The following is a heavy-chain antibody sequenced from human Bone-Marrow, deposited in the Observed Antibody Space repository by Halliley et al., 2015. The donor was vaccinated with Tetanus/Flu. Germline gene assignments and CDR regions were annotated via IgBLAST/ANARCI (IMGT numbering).Heavy chain of an antibody. CDR1: GGSTTNYY. CDR3: ARRKTSWDYNFDS. J-gene: IGHJ4*02. V-gene: IGHV4-59*08. CDR2: IHYIGST. D-gene: IGHD2-2*01. Sequence: TLSLTCTVSGGSTTNYYWNWIRQPPGKGLEWIGYIHYIGSTNYNPSLKSRVTISLDTSKNQFSLNLTSVTAADTAVYYCARRKTSWDYNFDSWGQGTLVSVS.